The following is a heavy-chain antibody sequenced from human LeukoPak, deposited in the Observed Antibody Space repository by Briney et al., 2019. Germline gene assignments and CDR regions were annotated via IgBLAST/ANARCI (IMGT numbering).Heavy chain of an antibody. CDR1: GFTFSSYE. Sequence: GGSLRLSCAASGFTFSSYEMNWVRQAPGKGLEWVSYISSLSGTIYYADSVKGRFPISRDNAKNSLYLQMGSLRAEDTAVYYCAKDRAGTATGNWFDPWGQGTLVTVSS. J-gene: IGHJ5*02. CDR3: AKDRAGTATGNWFDP. V-gene: IGHV3-48*03. CDR2: ISSLSGTI. D-gene: IGHD6-19*01.